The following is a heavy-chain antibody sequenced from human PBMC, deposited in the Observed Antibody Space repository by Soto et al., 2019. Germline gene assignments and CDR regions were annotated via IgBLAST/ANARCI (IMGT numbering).Heavy chain of an antibody. V-gene: IGHV3-30*18. CDR2: ISYDGSNK. CDR3: AKGPTVQYFDY. D-gene: IGHD3-10*01. J-gene: IGHJ4*02. Sequence: QVQLVESGGGVVQPGRSLRLSCAASGFTFSSYGMHWVRQAPGKGLEWVAVISYDGSNKYYADSVKGRFTISRDNSKNTLYVQMNGLRAEDTAAYYCAKGPTVQYFDYWGQGTLVTVSS. CDR1: GFTFSSYG.